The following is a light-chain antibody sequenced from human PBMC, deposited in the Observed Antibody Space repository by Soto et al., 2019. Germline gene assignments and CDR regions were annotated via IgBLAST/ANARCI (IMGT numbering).Light chain of an antibody. V-gene: IGKV3-15*01. CDR2: GAS. Sequence: EIVMTQSPDTLSLSPGERATLSCMASQSISSNLAWYLQKVGQAPRLLIYGASTRAPGISARFSGSGSGTEFTLTISSLQSEDFAIYYCQQYNNWSWTFGQGTKVDIK. J-gene: IGKJ1*01. CDR3: QQYNNWSWT. CDR1: QSISSN.